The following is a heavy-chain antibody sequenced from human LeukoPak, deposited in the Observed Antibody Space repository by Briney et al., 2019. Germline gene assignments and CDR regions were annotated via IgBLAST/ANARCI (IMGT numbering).Heavy chain of an antibody. CDR2: ISGSGGST. CDR1: GLTFSNYA. V-gene: IGHV3-23*01. Sequence: GGSLRLSCAASGLTFSNYAMSWVRQAPGKGLEWVSGISGSGGSTDYADSVKGRFTISRDNSKNTLYLQMNSLRAEDTAVYYCAGYCSGGSCFRAHYYYYYGLDVWGKGTTVTVSS. CDR3: AGYCSGGSCFRAHYYYYYGLDV. J-gene: IGHJ6*04. D-gene: IGHD2-15*01.